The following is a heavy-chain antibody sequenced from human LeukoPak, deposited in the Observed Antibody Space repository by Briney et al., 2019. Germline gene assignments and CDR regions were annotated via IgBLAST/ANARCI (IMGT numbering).Heavy chain of an antibody. D-gene: IGHD1-26*01. J-gene: IGHJ4*02. CDR2: INHSGGT. Sequence: SETLSLTCAVYGGSVTGFSWSWIRQSPVKGLESIGEINHSGGTNYAPSLQSRVTLSLDTSKNQFSLTLTSVTAADTAVYYCAMERVGATRGNYFDYWGQGTLVTVSS. CDR3: AMERVGATRGNYFDY. V-gene: IGHV4-34*01. CDR1: GGSVTGFS.